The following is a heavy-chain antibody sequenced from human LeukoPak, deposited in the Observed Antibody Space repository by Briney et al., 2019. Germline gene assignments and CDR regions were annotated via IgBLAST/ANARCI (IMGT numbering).Heavy chain of an antibody. CDR3: ARSVGPGIAVAGTGWFDP. CDR1: GGSISSGGYY. Sequence: PSQTLSLTCTVSGGSISSGGYYWSWIRQHPGKGLEWIGYIYYSGSTYYNPSLKSRVTISVDTSKNQFSLKLSSVTAADTAVYYCARSVGPGIAVAGTGWFDPWGQGTLVTVSS. V-gene: IGHV4-31*03. J-gene: IGHJ5*02. CDR2: IYYSGST. D-gene: IGHD6-19*01.